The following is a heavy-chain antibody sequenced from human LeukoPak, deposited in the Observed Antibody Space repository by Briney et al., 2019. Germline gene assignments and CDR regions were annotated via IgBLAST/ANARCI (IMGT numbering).Heavy chain of an antibody. CDR1: GGSITSSRYY. D-gene: IGHD2-15*01. V-gene: IGHV4-39*07. Sequence: SETLSLTCTVSGGSITSSRYYWGWIRQTPGKGLEWIGEINHSGSTNYNPSLKSRVSISVDTSKNQFSLKLTSVTAADTAVYYCARMRGGGIGYHYYVDVWGKGTTVIVSS. J-gene: IGHJ6*03. CDR2: INHSGST. CDR3: ARMRGGGIGYHYYVDV.